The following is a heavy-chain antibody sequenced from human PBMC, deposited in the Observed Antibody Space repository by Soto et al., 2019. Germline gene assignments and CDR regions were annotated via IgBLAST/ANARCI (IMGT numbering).Heavy chain of an antibody. D-gene: IGHD2-2*01. Sequence: PSETLSLTCTVSGGSISGYYWSWIRQPAGKGLEWIGRIYSSGSTNYNPSLKSRVTMSVDTSKNQFSLKLSSVTAADTAVYYCARASYCSSTNCYYFDYWGQGTLVTVS. J-gene: IGHJ4*02. CDR2: IYSSGST. CDR1: GGSISGYY. CDR3: ARASYCSSTNCYYFDY. V-gene: IGHV4-4*07.